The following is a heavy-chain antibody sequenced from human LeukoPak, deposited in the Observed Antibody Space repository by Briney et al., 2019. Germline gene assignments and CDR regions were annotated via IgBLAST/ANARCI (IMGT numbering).Heavy chain of an antibody. V-gene: IGHV3-21*01. CDR2: ISSSSSYI. J-gene: IGHJ4*02. CDR3: ARDYYGSGSYLG. D-gene: IGHD3-10*01. Sequence: GGSLRLSCAASGFTFDDYAMHWVRQAPGKGLEWVSSISSSSSYIYYADSVKGRFTISRDNAKNSLYLQMNSLRAEDTAVYYCARDYYGSGSYLGWGQGTLVTVSS. CDR1: GFTFDDYA.